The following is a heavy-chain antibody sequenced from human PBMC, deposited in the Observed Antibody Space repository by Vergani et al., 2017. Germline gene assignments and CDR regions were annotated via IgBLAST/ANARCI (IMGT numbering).Heavy chain of an antibody. Sequence: QVQLVQSGAEVKKPGASVKVSCKASGYTFTGYYMHWVRQAPGQGLEWMGWINPNSGGTNYAQKFQGRVTMTRDTSISTAYMELSRLRSDDTAVYYCARSSYYGSGSPFCSYWGQGTLVTVSS. CDR1: GYTFTGYY. CDR2: INPNSGGT. D-gene: IGHD3-10*01. J-gene: IGHJ4*02. V-gene: IGHV1-2*02. CDR3: ARSSYYGSGSPFCSY.